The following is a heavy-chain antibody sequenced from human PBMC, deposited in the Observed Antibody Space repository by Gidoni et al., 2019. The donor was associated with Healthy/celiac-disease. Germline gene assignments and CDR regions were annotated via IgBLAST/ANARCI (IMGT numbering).Heavy chain of an antibody. CDR2: IYYSGST. CDR1: GGSISSSSYY. D-gene: IGHD6-19*01. CDR3: ARQAYDSSGWTGPIPQWYFDY. J-gene: IGHJ4*02. Sequence: QLQLQESGPGLVKPSETLSLPCTVSGGSISSSSYYWGWIRQPPGKGLEWIGSIYYSGSTYYNPSLKSRVTISVDTSKNQFSLKLSSVTAADTAVYYCARQAYDSSGWTGPIPQWYFDYWGQGTLVTVSS. V-gene: IGHV4-39*01.